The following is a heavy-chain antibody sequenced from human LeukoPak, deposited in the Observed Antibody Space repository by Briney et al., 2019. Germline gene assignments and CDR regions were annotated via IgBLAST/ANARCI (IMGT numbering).Heavy chain of an antibody. Sequence: GGSLRLSCAASGFTFSSYGMHWVRQAPGKGLEWVAVISYDGSNKYYADSVKGRFTISRDNSKNTLYLQMNSLRAEDTAVYYCVKVGGYGYFDYWGQGTLVTVSS. D-gene: IGHD5-12*01. CDR1: GFTFSSYG. CDR2: ISYDGSNK. J-gene: IGHJ4*02. V-gene: IGHV3-30*18. CDR3: VKVGGYGYFDY.